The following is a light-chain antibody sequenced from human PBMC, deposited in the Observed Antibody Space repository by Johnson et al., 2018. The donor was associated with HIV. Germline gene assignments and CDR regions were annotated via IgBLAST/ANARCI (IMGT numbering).Light chain of an antibody. CDR2: DNY. Sequence: QPVLTQPPSVSAAPGQKVTFSCSGSTSNIGNNDVSWYRHLPGTAPKLLIYDNYKRPSGIPDRFSGSKSGTSATLDITGLQTGDEADYYCGTWESSLSVYVVTTGTKVTVL. CDR1: TSNIGNND. CDR3: GTWESSLSVYV. V-gene: IGLV1-51*01. J-gene: IGLJ1*01.